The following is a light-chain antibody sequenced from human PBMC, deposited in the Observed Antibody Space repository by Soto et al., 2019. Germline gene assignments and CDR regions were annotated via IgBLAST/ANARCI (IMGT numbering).Light chain of an antibody. J-gene: IGKJ4*01. V-gene: IGKV3-20*01. Sequence: EIVLTQSPGNLSLSPGERATLSCRASQSVSSIFLAWYQQKPGQAPRLLIYGASSRATGIPDRFSGSGSGTDFTLTINRLESEDFAVYYCQQYGSSRLTFGGGTKVQIK. CDR1: QSVSSIF. CDR3: QQYGSSRLT. CDR2: GAS.